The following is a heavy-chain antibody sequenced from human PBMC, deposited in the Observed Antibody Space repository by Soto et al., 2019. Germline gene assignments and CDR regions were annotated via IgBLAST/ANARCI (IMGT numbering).Heavy chain of an antibody. D-gene: IGHD4-17*01. CDR2: ISHSGTTI. CDR3: ARFARYGDYGESFDS. Sequence: QVQLVESGGGLVKPGGSLTLSCAASGFTFSDYYMSWIRQAPGKGLEWVSYISHSGTTIYYADSVKGRFTISRDNAKNALYLQMNSLRAEDTAVYYCARFARYGDYGESFDSWGQGTLVTVSS. J-gene: IGHJ4*02. V-gene: IGHV3-11*01. CDR1: GFTFSDYY.